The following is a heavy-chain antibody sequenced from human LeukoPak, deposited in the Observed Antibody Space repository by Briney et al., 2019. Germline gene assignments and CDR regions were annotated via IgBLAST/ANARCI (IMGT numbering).Heavy chain of an antibody. CDR2: TYYRSKWYN. Sequence: SQTLSLTCAISGDSVSSKSAAWNWIRQSPSRGLEWLGRTYYRSKWYNDYALSVKSRIAINADTSTNQFSLQLNSVTPEDTAVYYCARDWDCSTKACSLSYWGQGTLVTVSS. CDR1: GDSVSSKSAA. CDR3: ARDWDCSTKACSLSY. D-gene: IGHD2/OR15-2a*01. J-gene: IGHJ4*02. V-gene: IGHV6-1*01.